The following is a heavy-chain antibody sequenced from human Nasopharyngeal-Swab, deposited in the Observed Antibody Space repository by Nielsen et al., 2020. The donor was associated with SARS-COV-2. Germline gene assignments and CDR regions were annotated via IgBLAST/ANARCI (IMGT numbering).Heavy chain of an antibody. Sequence: GESLKISCKGSGYIFSNYLIGWVRQMPGKGLEYMGITYPGDSDPRYSPSFQGQVTISLDKSINTAYLQWSSLKASDTAMYYCARFQVTAGFDYWGQGTLVTVSS. V-gene: IGHV5-51*01. CDR1: GYIFSNYL. D-gene: IGHD2-21*02. CDR3: ARFQVTAGFDY. J-gene: IGHJ4*02. CDR2: TYPGDSDP.